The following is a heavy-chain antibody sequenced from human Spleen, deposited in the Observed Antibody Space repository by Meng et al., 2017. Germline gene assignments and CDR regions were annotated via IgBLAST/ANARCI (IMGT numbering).Heavy chain of an antibody. CDR1: GFTFSSYW. J-gene: IGHJ4*02. Sequence: GESLKISCTASGFTFSSYWMHWVRQVPGKGLVWVSRIDSDGSSTSYADSVKGRFTISRDNAKNTLYLQMNSLRAEDTAMYYCARGKTTFSWGPFDYWGRGTLVTVSS. D-gene: IGHD4-11*01. CDR2: IDSDGSST. CDR3: ARGKTTFSWGPFDY. V-gene: IGHV3-74*01.